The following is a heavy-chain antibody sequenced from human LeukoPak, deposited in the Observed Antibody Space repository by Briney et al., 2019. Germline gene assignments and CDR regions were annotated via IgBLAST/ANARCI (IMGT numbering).Heavy chain of an antibody. J-gene: IGHJ4*02. CDR1: GGSISSSRYY. V-gene: IGHV4-39*07. CDR2: IYYSGST. Sequence: SETLSLTCTVSGGSISSSRYYWGWIRQPPGKGLEWIGSIYYSGSTYYNPSLKSRVTISVDTSKNQFSLKLSSVAAADTAVYYCARDTDYYDSSAIDYWGQGTLVTVSS. D-gene: IGHD3-22*01. CDR3: ARDTDYYDSSAIDY.